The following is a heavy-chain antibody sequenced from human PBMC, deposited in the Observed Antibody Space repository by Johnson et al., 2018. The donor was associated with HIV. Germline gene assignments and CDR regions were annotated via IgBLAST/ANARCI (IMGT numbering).Heavy chain of an antibody. Sequence: VQLVESGGGLIQPGGSLRLSCAASGFTVSTKYMSWVRQAPGKGLEWVSVIYSGGNAYHADSVKGRFTISRDNSKNTLYLQMDSLRVEDTAVYYCARGEGAYCGGDCYYAFDIWGQGTMVTVSS. J-gene: IGHJ3*02. CDR3: ARGEGAYCGGDCYYAFDI. CDR1: GFTVSTKY. D-gene: IGHD2-21*02. V-gene: IGHV3-53*01. CDR2: IYSGGNA.